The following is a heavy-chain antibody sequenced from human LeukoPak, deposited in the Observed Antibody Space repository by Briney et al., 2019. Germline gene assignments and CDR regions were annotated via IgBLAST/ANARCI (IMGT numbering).Heavy chain of an antibody. J-gene: IGHJ4*02. V-gene: IGHV3-7*01. CDR3: ARVYDSSAHYYFDY. Sequence: PGGSLRLSCAVSGFTFSSYWMSWVRQAPGKGLEWVANIKYDESEIYYVDSVKGRFTISRDYAKNSLYLQMNSLRAEDTAVYYCARVYDSSAHYYFDYWGQGTLVTVSS. CDR2: IKYDESEI. CDR1: GFTFSSYW. D-gene: IGHD3-22*01.